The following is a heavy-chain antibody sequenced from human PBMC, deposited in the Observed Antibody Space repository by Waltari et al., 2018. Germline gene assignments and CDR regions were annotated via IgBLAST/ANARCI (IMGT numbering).Heavy chain of an antibody. V-gene: IGHV3-53*01. Sequence: EVQLVESGGGLIQPGGALRLSCVASGVTVSNNYMTWLRQAPGKGLELVSLYYSGGTTYYADSVRGRFTISRDGSKNTVYLQMNSLRAEDTAVYFCARNQVETALGYWGQGTLVTVSS. CDR2: YYSGGTT. D-gene: IGHD2-21*02. CDR1: GVTVSNNY. CDR3: ARNQVETALGY. J-gene: IGHJ4*02.